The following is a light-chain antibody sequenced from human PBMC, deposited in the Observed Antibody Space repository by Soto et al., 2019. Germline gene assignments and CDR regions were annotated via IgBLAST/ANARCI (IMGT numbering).Light chain of an antibody. V-gene: IGKV3-15*01. CDR3: QQYNNWPLT. J-gene: IGKJ4*01. CDR2: GAS. Sequence: ETVMTQSPATLSVSPGERATLSCRASQSISSNLAWYQQKPGQAPRLLIYGASTRATGIPARFSGSGSGTEFTLTISRLQSEDFAVYYCQQYNNWPLTFGGGTKVDIK. CDR1: QSISSN.